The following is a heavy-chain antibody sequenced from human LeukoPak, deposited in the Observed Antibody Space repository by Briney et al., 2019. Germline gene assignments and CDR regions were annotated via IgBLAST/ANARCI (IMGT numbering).Heavy chain of an antibody. J-gene: IGHJ4*02. D-gene: IGHD3-22*01. CDR1: GFTFSNYG. Sequence: GRSLRLSCAASGFTFSNYGMHWVRQAPGKGLEWVAVTSDDGNDEYYADSVKGRFTISRDNSKNTLYLQMNSLRAEDTAVYYCAKDQGPMNYDSSGYPDYWGQGTLVTVSS. CDR3: AKDQGPMNYDSSGYPDY. V-gene: IGHV3-30*18. CDR2: TSDDGNDE.